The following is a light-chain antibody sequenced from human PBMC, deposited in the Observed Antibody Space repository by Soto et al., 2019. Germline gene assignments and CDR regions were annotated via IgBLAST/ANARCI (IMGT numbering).Light chain of an antibody. Sequence: EIAMTQSAATLSVSPGERATLSCRASQSISTELAWYQQIPGQPPRLLIYSASTRATGVPARFTGSGSGSDFTLTISGLQSVDFAIYYCQQGHNWPLTFGQGTRLEI. CDR1: QSISTE. CDR3: QQGHNWPLT. V-gene: IGKV3-15*01. CDR2: SAS. J-gene: IGKJ2*01.